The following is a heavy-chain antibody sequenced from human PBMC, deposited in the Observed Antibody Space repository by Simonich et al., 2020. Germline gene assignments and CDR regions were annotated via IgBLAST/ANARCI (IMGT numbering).Heavy chain of an antibody. V-gene: IGHV3-74*01. J-gene: IGHJ2*01. Sequence: EVQLVESGGGLVQPGGSLRLSCAASGFTFSSYWMHWVRKAPGKGRVWGSHSNRGGSSTSYADSGKGRFTISRDNAKNTLYRQMNRLRAEDTAVYYCAREAGDLWYFDLWGRGTLVTVSS. D-gene: IGHD7-27*01. CDR1: GFTFSSYW. CDR2: SNRGGSST. CDR3: AREAGDLWYFDL.